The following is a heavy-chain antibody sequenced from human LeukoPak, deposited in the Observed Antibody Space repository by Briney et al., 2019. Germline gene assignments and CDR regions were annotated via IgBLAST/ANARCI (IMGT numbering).Heavy chain of an antibody. J-gene: IGHJ4*02. Sequence: SQTLSLTCTVSGGSISSGGYYWSWIRQHPGKGLEWIGYIYYSGSTYYNPSLKSRVTISVDTSKNQFSLKLSSVTAADTAVYYCARVGADCSSTSCLPSFDYWGQGTLVTVSS. CDR1: GGSISSGGYY. V-gene: IGHV4-31*03. CDR2: IYYSGST. D-gene: IGHD2-2*01. CDR3: ARVGADCSSTSCLPSFDY.